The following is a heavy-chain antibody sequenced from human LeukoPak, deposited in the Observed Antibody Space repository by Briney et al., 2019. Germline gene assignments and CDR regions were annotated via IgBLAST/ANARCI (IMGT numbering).Heavy chain of an antibody. CDR2: ISSSSSYI. CDR3: ARVALDYDILTGYHTLDY. V-gene: IGHV3-21*01. CDR1: GFTFSSYS. D-gene: IGHD3-9*01. J-gene: IGHJ4*02. Sequence: GGPLRLSCAASGFTFSSYSMNWVRQAPGKGLKWVSSISSSSSYIYYADSVKGRFTISRDNAKNSLYLQMNSLRAEDTAVYYCARVALDYDILTGYHTLDYWGQGTLVTVSS.